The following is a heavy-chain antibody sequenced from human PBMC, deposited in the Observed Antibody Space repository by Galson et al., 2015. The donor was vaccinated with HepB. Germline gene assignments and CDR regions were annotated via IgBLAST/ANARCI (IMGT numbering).Heavy chain of an antibody. D-gene: IGHD6-13*01. J-gene: IGHJ6*02. CDR3: TRPGYGSSWFLDYSHGMDI. V-gene: IGHV3-73*01. CDR2: IRNRANNYAT. Sequence: SLRLSCAASGFTFSGSGIHWVRLASGKGLGWVGRIRNRANNYATAYAASVRGRFTVSRDDSKNTAYLQMNSLKTEDTAVYYCTRPGYGSSWFLDYSHGMDIWGQGTTVIV. CDR1: GFTFSGSG.